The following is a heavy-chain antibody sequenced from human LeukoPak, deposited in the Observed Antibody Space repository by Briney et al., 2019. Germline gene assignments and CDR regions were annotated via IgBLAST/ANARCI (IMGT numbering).Heavy chain of an antibody. V-gene: IGHV3-23*01. Sequence: GGSLRLSCAASGFTFSSYAKSWLPQAPGEGLEGVSAISGSGGSTYYADSVKGRFTISRDNSKNTLYLQMNSLRAEDTAVYYCATMVRGVRFDYWGQGTLVTVSS. CDR2: ISGSGGST. CDR3: ATMVRGVRFDY. J-gene: IGHJ4*02. CDR1: GFTFSSYA. D-gene: IGHD3-10*01.